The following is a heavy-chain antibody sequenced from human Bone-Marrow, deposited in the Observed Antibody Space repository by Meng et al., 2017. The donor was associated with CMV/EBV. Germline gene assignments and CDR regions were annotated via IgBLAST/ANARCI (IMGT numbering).Heavy chain of an antibody. D-gene: IGHD6-13*01. CDR2: IRYDGGDK. Sequence: GECLKISCAASGFIFSSYGMHWVRQAPGKGLEWVAFIRYDGGDKYYADSVKGRFTISRDNSKNTLCLQMNSLRAEDTAVYYCAKGDPGQRAAAGADYWGQGTLVTVSS. CDR3: AKGDPGQRAAAGADY. J-gene: IGHJ4*02. CDR1: GFIFSSYG. V-gene: IGHV3-30*02.